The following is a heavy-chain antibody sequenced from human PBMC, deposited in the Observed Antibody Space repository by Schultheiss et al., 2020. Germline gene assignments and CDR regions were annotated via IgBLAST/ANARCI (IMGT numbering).Heavy chain of an antibody. V-gene: IGHV3-30*02. Sequence: GGSLRLSCAASGFTFSSYGMHWVRQAPGKGLEWVAFIRYDGSNKYYADSVKGRFTISRDNSKNTLYLQMNSLRAEDTDVYYCAKQLLVATIPGLIDYWGQGTLVTVSS. J-gene: IGHJ4*02. CDR3: AKQLLVATIPGLIDY. CDR2: IRYDGSNK. CDR1: GFTFSSYG. D-gene: IGHD5-12*01.